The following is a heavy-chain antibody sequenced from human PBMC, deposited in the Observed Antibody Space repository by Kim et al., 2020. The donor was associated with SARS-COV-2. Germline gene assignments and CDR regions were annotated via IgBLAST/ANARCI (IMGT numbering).Heavy chain of an antibody. V-gene: IGHV4-30-4*01. Sequence: SETLSLTCTVSGDSISGGDYFWSWLRQATGKGLEWIGNIYYSGGTYYNPSLKSRLTISADVSKNQFSLKLSSVTAADTAVYFCVSLDTRELYFDYWCQ. CDR1: GDSISGGDYF. J-gene: IGHJ4*02. CDR3: VSLDTRELYFDY. D-gene: IGHD5-18*01. CDR2: IYYSGGT.